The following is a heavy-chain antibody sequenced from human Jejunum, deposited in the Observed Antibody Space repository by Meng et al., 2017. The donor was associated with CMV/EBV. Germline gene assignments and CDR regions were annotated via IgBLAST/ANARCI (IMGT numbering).Heavy chain of an antibody. CDR1: LSRYA. D-gene: IGHD3-3*01. J-gene: IGHJ4*02. CDR3: ANSVNVLGVLTPCFDY. V-gene: IGHV3-23*01. CDR2: SSDSGGRT. Sequence: LSRYAMSWVRQAPGKGREWVSTSSDSGGRTYFADAVKGRFTISRDNSKNTLLLQINSLRAEDTGVYYCANSVNVLGVLTPCFDYWGQGTPVTVSS.